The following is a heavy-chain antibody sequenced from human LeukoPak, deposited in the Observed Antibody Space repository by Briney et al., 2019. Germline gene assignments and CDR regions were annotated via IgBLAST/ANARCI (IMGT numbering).Heavy chain of an antibody. J-gene: IGHJ6*03. Sequence: EASVKVSCKASGYSFAGYHIHWLRQAPGQGLEWMGWVNPSSGGTLYAQKFQGRVTMTRDTSINTAHMELSSLTSDDTAVYYCAKDLRSWRYHDTWTGSYYYYYMDVWGTGTTVTVSS. D-gene: IGHD3/OR15-3a*01. CDR1: GYSFAGYH. CDR2: VNPSSGGT. V-gene: IGHV1-2*02. CDR3: AKDLRSWRYHDTWTGSYYYYYMDV.